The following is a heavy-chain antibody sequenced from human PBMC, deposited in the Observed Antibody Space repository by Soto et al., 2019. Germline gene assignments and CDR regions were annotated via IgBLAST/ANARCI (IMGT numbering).Heavy chain of an antibody. V-gene: IGHV3-74*01. CDR1: GFTFRSNW. CDR2: INSDGSTT. Sequence: EVQLVESGGGLVQPGGSLRLSCAASGFTFRSNWMHWVRQAPGKGLVWVSRINSDGSTTTYADSVKGRFTISRDNAKNTVYLQMNSVRAEDTAVYYCASGLKQHSSSWYDYWGQGTQVAVSS. D-gene: IGHD6-13*01. J-gene: IGHJ4*02. CDR3: ASGLKQHSSSWYDY.